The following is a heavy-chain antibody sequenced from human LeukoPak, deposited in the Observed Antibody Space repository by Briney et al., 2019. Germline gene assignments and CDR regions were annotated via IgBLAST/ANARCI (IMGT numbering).Heavy chain of an antibody. CDR2: IYPGDSDT. J-gene: IGHJ4*02. CDR1: GYTFNSYW. CDR3: ARRYGSALYGVFDY. V-gene: IGHV5-51*01. Sequence: GESLKISCKGSGYTFNSYWIGWVRQMPGAGLEWMGIIYPGDSDTRYSPSFQGQVTISADKSIGTAYLQWSSLKASDSAMYYCARRYGSALYGVFDYWGQGTLVIVSS. D-gene: IGHD6-19*01.